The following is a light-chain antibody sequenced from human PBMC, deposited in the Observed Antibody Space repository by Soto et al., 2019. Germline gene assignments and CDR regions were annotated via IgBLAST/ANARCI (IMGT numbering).Light chain of an antibody. V-gene: IGKV1-5*01. CDR3: QQYNTYWT. CDR1: QTISHW. Sequence: DIHLTQSPSTLSSSVGDIVTITCRASQTISHWLAWYQQKPGKAPKLLIFDASNLENGVPSRFSGSGSGTEFTLTITGLQPDDFATYYCQQYNTYWTFGQGTKVDI. J-gene: IGKJ1*01. CDR2: DAS.